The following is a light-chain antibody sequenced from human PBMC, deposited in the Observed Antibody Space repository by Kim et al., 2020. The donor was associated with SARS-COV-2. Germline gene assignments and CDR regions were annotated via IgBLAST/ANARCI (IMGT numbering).Light chain of an antibody. CDR3: NSRDSNDYVV. J-gene: IGLJ2*01. V-gene: IGLV3-19*01. CDR1: SLRSYY. CDR2: GKD. Sequence: SSELTQDPAASVALGQTVRITCQGDSLRSYYATWYQQKPGQAPKVVIYGKDNRPSGVPDRFSGSSSGNTAYLTIPGTQAGDEADYYCNSRDSNDYVVFGGGTKVTVL.